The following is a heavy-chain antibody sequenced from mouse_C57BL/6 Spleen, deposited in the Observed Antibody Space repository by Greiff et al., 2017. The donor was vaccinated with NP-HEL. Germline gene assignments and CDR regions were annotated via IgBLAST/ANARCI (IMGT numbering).Heavy chain of an antibody. D-gene: IGHD1-1*01. CDR2: IDPSDSYT. CDR1: GYTFTSYW. V-gene: IGHV1-69*01. J-gene: IGHJ2*01. Sequence: QVQLQQSGAELVMPGASVKLSCKASGYTFTSYWMHWVKQRPGQGLEWIGEIDPSDSYTNYNQKFKGKSTLTVDKSSSTAYMQLSSLTSEDSAVYYCARGSSHYYGSSPDYWGQGTTLTVSS. CDR3: ARGSSHYYGSSPDY.